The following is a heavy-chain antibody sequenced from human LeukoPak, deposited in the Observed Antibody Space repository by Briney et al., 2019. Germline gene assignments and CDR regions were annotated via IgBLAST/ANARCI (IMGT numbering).Heavy chain of an antibody. Sequence: GGSLRLSCTASGFTFDNYWMTWVRQPPGKGLEWVANIKQDGGERYYVDSVRGRFTISRDNSKNSLYLQMNSLRAEDTAVYYCVRDGRPLDYWGQGTTVTVSS. D-gene: IGHD3/OR15-3a*01. CDR3: VRDGRPLDY. CDR1: GFTFDNYW. V-gene: IGHV3-7*01. J-gene: IGHJ4*03. CDR2: IKQDGGER.